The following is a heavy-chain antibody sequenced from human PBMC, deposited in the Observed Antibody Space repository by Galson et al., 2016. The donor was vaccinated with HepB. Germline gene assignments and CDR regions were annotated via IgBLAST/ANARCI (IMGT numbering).Heavy chain of an antibody. J-gene: IGHJ6*02. CDR2: ISHDGSNK. D-gene: IGHD2-8*02. CDR1: GFNFNRYG. Sequence: SLRLSCAASGFNFNRYGMHWVRQAPGKGLEWLAVISHDGSNKYYVDSVKGRFTISRDHSEDTVYLQMNSLRAEDTAVYYCGKDRTHCTGGDCRRIFYGMDVWGQGTTVIVSS. V-gene: IGHV3-30*18. CDR3: GKDRTHCTGGDCRRIFYGMDV.